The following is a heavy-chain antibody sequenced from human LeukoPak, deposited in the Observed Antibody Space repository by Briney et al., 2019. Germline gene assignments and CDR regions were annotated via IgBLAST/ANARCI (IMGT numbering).Heavy chain of an antibody. D-gene: IGHD3-3*01. CDR3: ARVGEDYDLGFDY. CDR1: GGSISSYY. CDR2: IYYSGST. V-gene: IGHV4-59*01. Sequence: PSETLSLTCTVSGGSISSYYWSWIRQPPGKGLEWIGYIYYSGSTNYNPSLKSRVTISVDTSKNQFSLKLSSVTAADTAVYYCARVGEDYDLGFDYWGQGTLVTVSS. J-gene: IGHJ4*02.